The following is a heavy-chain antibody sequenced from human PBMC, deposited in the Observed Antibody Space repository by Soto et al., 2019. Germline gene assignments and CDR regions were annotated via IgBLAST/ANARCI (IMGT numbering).Heavy chain of an antibody. J-gene: IGHJ4*02. CDR1: GFTFSGYN. Sequence: PGGSLRLSCAASGFTFSGYNMNWIRQAPGKGLEWVSYISSSGDTIYYADSVKGRFTISRDNTKNSLYLQMNSLRAEDTAVYYCAKDGGQWVQGYFDYWGQGALVTDSS. V-gene: IGHV3-11*01. D-gene: IGHD6-19*01. CDR2: ISSSGDTI. CDR3: AKDGGQWVQGYFDY.